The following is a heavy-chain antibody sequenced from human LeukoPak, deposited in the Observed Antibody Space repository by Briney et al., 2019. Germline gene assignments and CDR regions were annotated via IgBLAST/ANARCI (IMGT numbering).Heavy chain of an antibody. CDR3: ARTEMATITYFDY. CDR2: ISSSTSTI. V-gene: IGHV3-48*04. D-gene: IGHD5-24*01. J-gene: IGHJ4*02. CDR1: GFPFSSYS. Sequence: GGSLRLSCAASGFPFSSYSMNWVRQAPGKGLEWVSYISSSTSTIYYADSVKGRFTISRDNAKNSLYLQMNSLRAEDTAVYYCARTEMATITYFDYWGQGTLVTVSS.